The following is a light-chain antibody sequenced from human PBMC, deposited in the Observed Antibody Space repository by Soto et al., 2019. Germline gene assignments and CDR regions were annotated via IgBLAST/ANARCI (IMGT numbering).Light chain of an antibody. CDR1: SSKNGKNT. CDR3: AAWDNSLSGHV. V-gene: IGLV1-44*01. J-gene: IGLJ1*01. Sequence: QSVLTQPPSASGTPGQRVTISFSGSSSKNGKNTVHWFQQIPGTAPKVLIYNDNQRPSGGPDRFSGSKSGNPAPLAISRPQSEDEADYYCAAWDNSLSGHVFGTGTKVTVL. CDR2: NDN.